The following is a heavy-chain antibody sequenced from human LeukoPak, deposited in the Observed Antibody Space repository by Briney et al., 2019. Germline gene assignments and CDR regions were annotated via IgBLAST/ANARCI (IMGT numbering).Heavy chain of an antibody. Sequence: GGPLRLSCGASGWSLAKIGKHWVRRAPGKALEWVEVMSQDGSKKFHADPVKGRFTISRDNSKNTVFLQLNSLTSEDTAVYYCAMRVVVRRGGEAFDLWGRGTMVSVSS. V-gene: IGHV3-30*03. D-gene: IGHD2-15*01. J-gene: IGHJ3*01. CDR1: GWSLAKIG. CDR3: AMRVVVRRGGEAFDL. CDR2: MSQDGSKK.